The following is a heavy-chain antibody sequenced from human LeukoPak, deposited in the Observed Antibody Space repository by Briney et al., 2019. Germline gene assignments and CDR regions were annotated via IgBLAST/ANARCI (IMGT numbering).Heavy chain of an antibody. D-gene: IGHD2-2*01. J-gene: IGHJ4*02. CDR2: ISYDGSNK. V-gene: IGHV3-30*18. Sequence: PGGSLRLSCAASGFTFSNYGMHWVRQAPGKGLEWVAVISYDGSNKYYADSVKGRFAISRDNSKNTLYLQMNSLRAEDTAVYYCAKAYGYCTTTSCPHEEFDYWGQGTLVTVSS. CDR1: GFTFSNYG. CDR3: AKAYGYCTTTSCPHEEFDY.